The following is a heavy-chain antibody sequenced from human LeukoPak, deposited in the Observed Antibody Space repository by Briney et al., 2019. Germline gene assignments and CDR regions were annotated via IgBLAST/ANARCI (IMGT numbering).Heavy chain of an antibody. CDR3: ARGRDIVVVVAAGGQFYFDY. CDR2: INWNGGST. V-gene: IGHV3-20*04. Sequence: PGGPLRLSCAAPGFTFDDYGMSWVRQAPGKGLEWVSGINWNGGSTGYADSVKGRFTISRDNAKNSLYLQMNSLRAEDTALYYCARGRDIVVVVAAGGQFYFDYWGQGTLVTVSS. CDR1: GFTFDDYG. J-gene: IGHJ4*02. D-gene: IGHD2-15*01.